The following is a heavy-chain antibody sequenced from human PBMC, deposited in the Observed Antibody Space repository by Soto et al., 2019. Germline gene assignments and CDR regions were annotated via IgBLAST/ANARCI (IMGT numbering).Heavy chain of an antibody. CDR3: AQGVIAGVDY. Sequence: QVQLVQSGAEVREPGASVKVSCKASGYSFTSLDINWVRQTAGQGLEWMGWMQPSTGRTGYAQKFQGRVTMTRDTSINPAYTELTIRTSDDTAFNYSAQGVIAGVDYWGQGTLVTVSS. V-gene: IGHV1-8*01. CDR2: MQPSTGRT. D-gene: IGHD3-16*01. CDR1: GYSFTSLD. J-gene: IGHJ4*02.